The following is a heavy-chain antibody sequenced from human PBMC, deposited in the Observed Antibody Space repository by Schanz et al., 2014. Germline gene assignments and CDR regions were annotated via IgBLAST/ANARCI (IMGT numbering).Heavy chain of an antibody. Sequence: EVQLVESGGGLVQPRGSLRLSCAASEFSFSSFGMNWVRQAPGKGLEWVSYISSSSSTIYYADSVKGRFTISRDNAKNSLYLQMNSLRAEDTAVYFCAKDLHSNSGNYYSYYFDSWGPGALVTVSS. CDR1: EFSFSSFG. CDR3: AKDLHSNSGNYYSYYFDS. D-gene: IGHD3-10*01. CDR2: ISSSSSTI. J-gene: IGHJ4*02. V-gene: IGHV3-48*01.